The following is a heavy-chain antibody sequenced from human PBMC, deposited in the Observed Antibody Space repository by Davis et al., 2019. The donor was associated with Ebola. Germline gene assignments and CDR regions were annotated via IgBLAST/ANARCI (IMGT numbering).Heavy chain of an antibody. CDR3: ARDALGETAPLDY. J-gene: IGHJ4*02. D-gene: IGHD2-15*01. Sequence: GGSLRLSCAASGFTVSSNYMSWVRQAPGKGLEWVSVIYSGGSTYYADSVKGRFTISRDNSKNTVYLQMNSLRTGDTAVYYCARDALGETAPLDYWGQGTLVTVSS. CDR2: IYSGGST. CDR1: GFTVSSNY. V-gene: IGHV3-53*05.